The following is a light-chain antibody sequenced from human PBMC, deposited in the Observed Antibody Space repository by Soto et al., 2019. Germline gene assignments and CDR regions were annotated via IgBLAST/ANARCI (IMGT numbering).Light chain of an antibody. Sequence: DIQMTQSPSTLSASVGDRVTITCRASQSISSWLAWYQQKPGKAPKLLIYDASSLESGVPSRFSGSGSATEFTLTISRLQPDDFATYYCQQYNVYWTFGQGTKVDIX. CDR3: QQYNVYWT. CDR1: QSISSW. CDR2: DAS. J-gene: IGKJ1*01. V-gene: IGKV1-5*01.